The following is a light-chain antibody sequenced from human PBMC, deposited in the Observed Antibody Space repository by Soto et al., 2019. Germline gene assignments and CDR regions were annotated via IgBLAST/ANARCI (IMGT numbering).Light chain of an antibody. CDR2: GAS. V-gene: IGKV3-15*01. J-gene: IGKJ2*01. Sequence: EIVLTQSPGTLSLSPGERATLSCRASQSIGRSLAWYQQKPGQAPRLLISGASTRAAGIPGRFSGSGSGTEFTLTISSLQSEDFAVYYCQQYIDWPPRYTFGQGTKLEIK. CDR3: QQYIDWPPRYT. CDR1: QSIGRS.